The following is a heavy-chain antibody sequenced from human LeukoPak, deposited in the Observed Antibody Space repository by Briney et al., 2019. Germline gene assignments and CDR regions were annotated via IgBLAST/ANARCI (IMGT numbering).Heavy chain of an antibody. CDR2: IKHGGGT. D-gene: IGHD2-8*01. Sequence: SETLSLTCDVYGGSFSDYYWTWIRQPPGKGPEWIGEIKHGGGTNYNPSLKSRVTISLDTSKNQFSLHLKSVTAADTALYYCARGIVLKLYAVLDSWGQGTLVTVSS. CDR3: ARGIVLKLYAVLDS. V-gene: IGHV4-34*01. CDR1: GGSFSDYY. J-gene: IGHJ4*02.